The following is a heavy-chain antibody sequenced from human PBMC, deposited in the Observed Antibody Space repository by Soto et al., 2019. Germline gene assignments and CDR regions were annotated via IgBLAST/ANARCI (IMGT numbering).Heavy chain of an antibody. J-gene: IGHJ4*02. D-gene: IGHD2-21*02. CDR3: ARGVSADSFDF. CDR2: INSDGDST. Sequence: EVQLVESGGGLVQPGGSLRLSCVASGFSFRSYWMHWVLLAPGKGLVWVSRINSDGDSTNYADSVKGRFTIARDNAKTTLYLQMNSLRAEDTAVYYCARGVSADSFDFWGQGSLVTVSS. CDR1: GFSFRSYW. V-gene: IGHV3-74*01.